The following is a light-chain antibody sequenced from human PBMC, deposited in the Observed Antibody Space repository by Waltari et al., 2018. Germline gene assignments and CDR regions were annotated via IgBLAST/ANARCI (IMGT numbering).Light chain of an antibody. CDR2: DVS. CDR3: SSYTSSSSTQV. CDR1: SSDVGAYNY. Sequence: QSALTQPASVSGSPGQSITISCTGTSSDVGAYNYVSWYQQHPGKVPKLLIYDVSYRPSGISDRFSGSKSGNTASLTISGLQTEDEAHYYCSSYTSSSSTQVFGGGTELTVL. J-gene: IGLJ3*02. V-gene: IGLV2-14*03.